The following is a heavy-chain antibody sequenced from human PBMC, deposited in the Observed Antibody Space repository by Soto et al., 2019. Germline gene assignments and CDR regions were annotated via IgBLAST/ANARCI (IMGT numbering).Heavy chain of an antibody. CDR3: ARAWGFYFDF. J-gene: IGHJ4*02. V-gene: IGHV4-30-4*02. CDR2: IYYSGST. D-gene: IGHD1-26*01. Sequence: SETLSLTCTVSGGSISSGDYYWSWFRQPPGKGLEWIGYIYYSGSTHYNPSLKSRVTISVDTYKKQFSLKLSSVTAADTAAYYCARAWGFYFDFWARGILVTVSS. CDR1: GGSISSGDYY.